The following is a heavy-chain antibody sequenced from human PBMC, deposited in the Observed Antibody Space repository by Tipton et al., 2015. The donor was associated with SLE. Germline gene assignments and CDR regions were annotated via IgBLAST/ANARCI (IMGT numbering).Heavy chain of an antibody. V-gene: IGHV4-59*12. CDR3: AKVSGAGCRDISCSNSFDP. J-gene: IGHJ5*02. D-gene: IGHD3-10*01. Sequence: TLSLTCDVSGDSISSSYWIWIRQPPGRGLDWIGYVSHSGDTNYNPSLKSRVTISRDTSTNQFFLKMSSVTAADTAVYYCAKVSGAGCRDISCSNSFDPWGQGTVVTVSS. CDR1: GDSISSSY. CDR2: VSHSGDT.